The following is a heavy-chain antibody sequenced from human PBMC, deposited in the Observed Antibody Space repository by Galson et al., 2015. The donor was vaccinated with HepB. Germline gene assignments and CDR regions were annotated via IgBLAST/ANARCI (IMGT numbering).Heavy chain of an antibody. CDR1: GFTFSSYA. CDR2: ISGSGGST. Sequence: SLRLSCAASGFTFSSYAMSWVRQAPGKGLEWVSAISGSGGSTYYADSVKGRFTISRDNSKNTLYLQMNSLRAEDTAVYYCAKVGGYNTDAFDIWGQGTMVTVSS. D-gene: IGHD5-24*01. J-gene: IGHJ3*02. CDR3: AKVGGYNTDAFDI. V-gene: IGHV3-23*01.